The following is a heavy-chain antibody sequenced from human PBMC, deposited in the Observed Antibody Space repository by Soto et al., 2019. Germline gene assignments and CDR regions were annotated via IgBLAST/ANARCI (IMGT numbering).Heavy chain of an antibody. Sequence: QVQLVQSGAEVKKPGSSVKVSCKDSGGTFSTYSMFWVRQAPGQGLEWMGRIIPMLGIRNYAQRFQDRVTITADKTTATAHMEPSSLRSDDTALYYCTIGSWSGEVFDIWGPGTMVTVSS. CDR3: TIGSWSGEVFDI. D-gene: IGHD2-21*01. CDR2: IIPMLGIR. V-gene: IGHV1-69*02. CDR1: GGTFSTYS. J-gene: IGHJ3*02.